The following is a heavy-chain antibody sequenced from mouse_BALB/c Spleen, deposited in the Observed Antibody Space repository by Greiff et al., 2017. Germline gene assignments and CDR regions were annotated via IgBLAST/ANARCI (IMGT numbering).Heavy chain of an antibody. CDR2: IYPGDGDT. V-gene: IGHV1-80*01. CDR1: GYAFSSYW. J-gene: IGHJ2*01. Sequence: VQLQQSGAELVRPGSSVKISCKASGYAFSSYWMNWVKQRPGQGLEWIGQIYPGDGDTNYNGKFKGKATLTADKSSSTAYMQLSSLTSEDSAVYFGARHYYGSSQYYFDYWGQGTTLTVSS. CDR3: ARHYYGSSQYYFDY. D-gene: IGHD1-1*01.